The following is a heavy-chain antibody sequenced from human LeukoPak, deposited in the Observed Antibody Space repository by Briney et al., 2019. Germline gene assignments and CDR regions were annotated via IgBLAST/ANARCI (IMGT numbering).Heavy chain of an antibody. J-gene: IGHJ4*02. CDR1: GGTFSSYA. Sequence: ASVKVSCKASGGTFSSYAISWVRQAPGQGLEWMGWINPNSGGTNYAQKFQGRVTMTRDTSISTAYMELSRLRSDDTAVYYCARDMTDYDFWSGSLHWGQGTLVTVSS. CDR3: ARDMTDYDFWSGSLH. CDR2: INPNSGGT. D-gene: IGHD3-3*01. V-gene: IGHV1-2*02.